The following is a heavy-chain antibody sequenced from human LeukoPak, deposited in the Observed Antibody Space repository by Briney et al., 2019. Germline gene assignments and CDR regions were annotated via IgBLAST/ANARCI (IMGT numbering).Heavy chain of an antibody. Sequence: ASVKVSCKASGYTFTSYAMHWVRQAPGQRLEWIGWINAGNGNTKYSQKFQGRLTITRDTSVSTAYMELSSLRSEDTAVYYCARGRITMVRGVIIKGDSPLNWGQGTLVTVSS. CDR1: GYTFTSYA. CDR3: ARGRITMVRGVIIKGDSPLN. V-gene: IGHV1-3*01. CDR2: INAGNGNT. J-gene: IGHJ4*02. D-gene: IGHD3-10*01.